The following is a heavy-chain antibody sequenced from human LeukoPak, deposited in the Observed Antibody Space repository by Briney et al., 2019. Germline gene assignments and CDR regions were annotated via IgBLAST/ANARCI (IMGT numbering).Heavy chain of an antibody. J-gene: IGHJ4*02. Sequence: XKGLEWVANIKQDVSEKSYVASVKGRFTISRDNAKNSLYLQMNSLRAEDTAVYYCARRYFDYWGQGTLVTVSS. D-gene: IGHD1-14*01. CDR3: ARRYFDY. CDR2: IKQDVSEK. V-gene: IGHV3-7*01.